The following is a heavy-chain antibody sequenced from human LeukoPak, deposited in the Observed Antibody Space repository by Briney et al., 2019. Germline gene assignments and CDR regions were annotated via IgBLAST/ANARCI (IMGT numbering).Heavy chain of an antibody. CDR2: IKQDGSEK. D-gene: IGHD6-19*01. V-gene: IGHV3-7*01. Sequence: GGSLRLSCAASGFTFSSYWMNWVRQAPGKGPEWVANIKQDGSEKDYVDSVKGRFTISRDNAKNSLYLQMNSLRAEDTAVYYCARVSSLAVAGFFDYWGQGILVTVSS. CDR1: GFTFSSYW. J-gene: IGHJ4*02. CDR3: ARVSSLAVAGFFDY.